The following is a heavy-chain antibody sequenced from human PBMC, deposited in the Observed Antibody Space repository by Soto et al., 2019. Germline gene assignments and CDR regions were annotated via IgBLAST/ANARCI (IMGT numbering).Heavy chain of an antibody. CDR1: GFICSSYA. CDR3: ARPRDGWYFDH. CDR2: ISYDGDNK. V-gene: IGHV3-30-3*01. Sequence: QVPLVESGGGVVQPGRSLRLSCAASGFICSSYAIHWVRRAPGKGLEWVAIISYDGDNKYYADSVKGRFTISRDNSKNTLYLQMNSLRPEDTAVYYCARPRDGWYFDHWGRGTLVTVSS. J-gene: IGHJ2*01.